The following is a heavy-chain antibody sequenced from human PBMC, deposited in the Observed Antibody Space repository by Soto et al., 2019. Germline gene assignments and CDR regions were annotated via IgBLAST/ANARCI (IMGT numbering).Heavy chain of an antibody. CDR1: GGSISSYY. D-gene: IGHD3-9*01. CDR3: ARAGRLIRYFAEYYMDV. V-gene: IGHV4-59*01. J-gene: IGHJ6*03. CDR2: IYYSGST. Sequence: SETLSLTCTVSGGSISSYYWSWIRQPPGKGLEWIGYIYYSGSTNYNPSLKSRVTISVDTSKNQFSLKLSSVTAADTAVYYCARAGRLIRYFAEYYMDVWGKGTTVTVSS.